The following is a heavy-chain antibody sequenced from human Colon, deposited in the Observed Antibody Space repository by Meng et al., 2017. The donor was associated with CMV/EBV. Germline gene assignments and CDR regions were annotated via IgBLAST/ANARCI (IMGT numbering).Heavy chain of an antibody. J-gene: IGHJ3*02. CDR3: ARGDFWSGYSDAFDI. D-gene: IGHD3-3*01. Sequence: GSLRLSCAVYGGSFSGYYWSWIRQPPGKGLEWIGEISHSGSTNFNPSLKSRVTISVDTSKNQFSLKLSSVTAADTAVYYCARGDFWSGYSDAFDIWGQGTMVTVSS. CDR2: ISHSGST. CDR1: GGSFSGYY. V-gene: IGHV4-34*01.